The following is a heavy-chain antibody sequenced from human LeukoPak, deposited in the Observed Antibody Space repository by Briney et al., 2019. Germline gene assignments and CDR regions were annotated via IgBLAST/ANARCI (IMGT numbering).Heavy chain of an antibody. CDR2: ISSSSSYI. Sequence: GGSLRLSCAASEFTFSSYTMHWVRQAPGTGLEWVSSISSSSSYIYYADSVKGRFTISRDNAKNSVFLEMNSLRVDDPAIYYCAKDARIFGVINYFDSWGQGTLVTVSS. CDR3: AKDARIFGVINYFDS. V-gene: IGHV3-21*01. CDR1: EFTFSSYT. D-gene: IGHD3-3*01. J-gene: IGHJ4*02.